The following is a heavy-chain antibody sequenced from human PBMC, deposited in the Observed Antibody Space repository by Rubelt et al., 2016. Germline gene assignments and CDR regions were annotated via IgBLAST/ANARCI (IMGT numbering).Heavy chain of an antibody. D-gene: IGHD6-19*01. CDR2: IYYSGST. Sequence: QVQLQESGPGLVKPSETLSLTCTVSGGSISSYYWSWIRQPPGKGLEWIGYIYYSGSTNYNPSLKSRVTISVDTSKNQFSLKLSSVTAADTAVYYCARSTFIPYGSGPYYFDYWGQGTLVTVSS. CDR3: ARSTFIPYGSGPYYFDY. V-gene: IGHV4-59*01. CDR1: GGSISSYY. J-gene: IGHJ4*02.